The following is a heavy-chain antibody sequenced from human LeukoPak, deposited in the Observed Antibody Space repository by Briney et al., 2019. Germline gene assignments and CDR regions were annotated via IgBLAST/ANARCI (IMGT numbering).Heavy chain of an antibody. CDR2: ISSTGGTT. D-gene: IGHD6-13*01. Sequence: GGSLRLSCAASGITFSSYGMSWVRQAPGKGLEWVSSISSTGGTTYYADSVKGRFTISRDNAKNSLYLQMNSLRAEDTAVYYCARYSLDDYWGQGTLVTVSS. CDR1: GITFSSYG. V-gene: IGHV3-23*01. CDR3: ARYSLDDY. J-gene: IGHJ4*02.